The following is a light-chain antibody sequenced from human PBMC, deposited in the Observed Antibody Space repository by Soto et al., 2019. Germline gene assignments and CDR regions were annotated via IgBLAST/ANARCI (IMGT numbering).Light chain of an antibody. V-gene: IGKV1-5*01. CDR2: DVS. CDR3: QQYDSYSWT. Sequence: DIQMTQYPSTLSASVGERVTITCRASQSVSNWLAWYQQKPGKAPKLLIYDVSSLESGVPSRFSGSGSGTEFILTISSLQPDDFATYYCQQYDSYSWTFDQGTKVEMK. CDR1: QSVSNW. J-gene: IGKJ1*01.